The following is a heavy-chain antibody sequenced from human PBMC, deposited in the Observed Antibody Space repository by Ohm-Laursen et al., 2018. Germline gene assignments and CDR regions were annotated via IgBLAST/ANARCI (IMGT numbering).Heavy chain of an antibody. V-gene: IGHV3-9*01. CDR1: GFTFRNYA. Sequence: SLRLSCSASGFTFRNYAMNWVRQAPGKGLEWVSGISWNSGSIGYADSVKGRFTISRDNAKNSLYLQMNSLRAEDTALYYCAKDKVDSSSWYYFDYWGQGTLVTVSP. D-gene: IGHD6-13*01. CDR2: ISWNSGSI. J-gene: IGHJ4*02. CDR3: AKDKVDSSSWYYFDY.